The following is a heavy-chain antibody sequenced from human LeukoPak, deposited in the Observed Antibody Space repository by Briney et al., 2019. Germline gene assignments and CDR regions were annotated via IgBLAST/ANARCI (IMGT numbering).Heavy chain of an antibody. CDR3: VAMIREVGY. J-gene: IGHJ4*02. CDR1: GITFSDHD. D-gene: IGHD3-10*01. CDR2: TKNKGNSFTT. Sequence: GGSLRLSCAVSGITFSDHDMDWVRQAPGKGREWCGRTKNKGNSFTTEYAASVKGRFTISRDDSKNSLYLQMNSLKTEDTAMYYCVAMIREVGYWGQGTLVTVSS. V-gene: IGHV3-72*01.